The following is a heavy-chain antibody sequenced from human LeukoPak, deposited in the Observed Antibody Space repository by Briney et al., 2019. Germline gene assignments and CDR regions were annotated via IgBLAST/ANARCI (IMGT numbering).Heavy chain of an antibody. CDR2: IYHSGST. CDR1: GGSISSSSYH. J-gene: IGHJ4*02. Sequence: PSETLSLTCTVSGGSISSSSYHWGWIRQAPGKGLEWIGSIYHSGSTNYNPSLKSRVTMSVDTSKNQFSLNLSSVTAADTAVYYCASGGGWNDKFNYWGQGTLVTVSS. D-gene: IGHD1-1*01. V-gene: IGHV4-39*07. CDR3: ASGGGWNDKFNY.